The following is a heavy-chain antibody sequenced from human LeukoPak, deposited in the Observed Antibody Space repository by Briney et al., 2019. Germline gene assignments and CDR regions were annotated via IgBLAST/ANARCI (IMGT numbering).Heavy chain of an antibody. J-gene: IGHJ3*02. Sequence: GGPLRLSCAASGFTFDDYAMHWVRQAPGKGLEWVSGISWNSGSIGYADSVKGRFTISRDNAKNSLHLQMNSLRDEDTAVYYCARTGIAVAGLDIWGQGTMVTVSS. CDR1: GFTFDDYA. V-gene: IGHV3-9*01. CDR3: ARTGIAVAGLDI. CDR2: ISWNSGSI. D-gene: IGHD6-19*01.